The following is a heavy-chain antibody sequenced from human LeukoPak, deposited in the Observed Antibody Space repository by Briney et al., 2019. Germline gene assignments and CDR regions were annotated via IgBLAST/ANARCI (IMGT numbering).Heavy chain of an antibody. CDR1: GFTFSSYA. V-gene: IGHV3-30-3*01. Sequence: GGSLRLSCAASGFTFSSYAMHWVRQAPGKGLEWVAVISYDGSNKYYADSVKGRFTISRDNSKNTLYLQMNSLRAEDTAVYYCARELERTTVTHWYFDLWGRGTLVTVSS. D-gene: IGHD4-17*01. J-gene: IGHJ2*01. CDR2: ISYDGSNK. CDR3: ARELERTTVTHWYFDL.